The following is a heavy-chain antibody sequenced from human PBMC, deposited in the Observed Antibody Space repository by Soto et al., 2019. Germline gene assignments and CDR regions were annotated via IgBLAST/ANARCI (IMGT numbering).Heavy chain of an antibody. CDR3: ARRYGGNFDY. CDR2: IYYSGST. CDR1: GGSISSYY. J-gene: IGHJ4*02. Sequence: QVQLQESGPGLVKPSETLSLTCTVSGGSISSYYWRWIRQPPGKGLEWIGYIYYSGSTNYNPSLRSRVTISVDTSKNQFSLKLSSVTAADTAVYYCARRYGGNFDYWGPGTLVTVSS. D-gene: IGHD3-16*01. V-gene: IGHV4-59*01.